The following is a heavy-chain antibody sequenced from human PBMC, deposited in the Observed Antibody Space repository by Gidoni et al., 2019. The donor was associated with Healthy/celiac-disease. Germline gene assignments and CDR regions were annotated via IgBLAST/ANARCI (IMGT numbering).Heavy chain of an antibody. CDR1: GYTFTRYG. D-gene: IGHD3-3*01. J-gene: IGHJ4*02. CDR2: ISAYHGNT. V-gene: IGHV1-18*01. CDR3: ARVGDYDFWSGYIGTDY. Sequence: QVQLVQSGAEVKTPGASVTVSCKASGYTFTRYGISWVRQAPGQGREWMGWISAYHGNTNYAEKLQGRVTMTTDTSTSTAYMELRSLRSDDTAVYYCARVGDYDFWSGYIGTDYWGQGTLVTVSS.